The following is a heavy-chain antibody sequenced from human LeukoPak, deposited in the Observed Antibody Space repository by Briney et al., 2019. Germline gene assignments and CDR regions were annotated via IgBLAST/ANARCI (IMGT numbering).Heavy chain of an antibody. V-gene: IGHV4-59*08. CDR1: GGSISSYY. D-gene: IGHD3-10*01. CDR3: ARHATSGSGTYPLDY. Sequence: SETLSLTCTVSGGSISSYYWSWIRQPPGKGLGWIGYIYYSGSTNYNPSLKSRVTISVDTSKNQFSLKLTSVTAADTAVYYCARHATSGSGTYPLDYWGQGTLVTVSS. CDR2: IYYSGST. J-gene: IGHJ4*02.